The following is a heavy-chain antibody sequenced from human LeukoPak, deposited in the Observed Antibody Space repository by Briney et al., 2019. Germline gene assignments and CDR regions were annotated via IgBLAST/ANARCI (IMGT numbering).Heavy chain of an antibody. Sequence: HPGGSLRLSCAASGFTFSSYAMSWVRQAPGKGLEWVSAISGSGGSTYYADSVKGRFTISRDNSKNTLYLQMNSLRAEDTAVYYCAKDRAYYYDSSGYPLWGQGTLVTVSS. CDR2: ISGSGGST. CDR1: GFTFSSYA. CDR3: AKDRAYYYDSSGYPL. J-gene: IGHJ4*02. D-gene: IGHD3-22*01. V-gene: IGHV3-23*01.